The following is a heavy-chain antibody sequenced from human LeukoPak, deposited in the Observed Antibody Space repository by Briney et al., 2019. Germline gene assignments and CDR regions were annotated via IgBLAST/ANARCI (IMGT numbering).Heavy chain of an antibody. J-gene: IGHJ4*02. D-gene: IGHD5-18*01. CDR2: ISSSGSTI. V-gene: IGHV3-11*04. Sequence: PGGSLRLSCAASGFTFSDYYMSWIRQAPGKGLEWVSYISSSGSTIYYADSVKGRFTISRDNSKNTLYLQMNSLRAEDTAVYYCAKDRYLGGYSYGYHFDYWGQGTLVTVSS. CDR1: GFTFSDYY. CDR3: AKDRYLGGYSYGYHFDY.